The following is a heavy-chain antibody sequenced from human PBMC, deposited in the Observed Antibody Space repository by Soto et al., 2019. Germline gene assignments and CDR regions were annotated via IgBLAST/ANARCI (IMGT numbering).Heavy chain of an antibody. J-gene: IGHJ6*02. Sequence: QVQLQQWGAGLLKPSETLSLTCAVYGGSFSGYYWSWIRQPPGKGLEWIGEINHSGSTNYNPSLKSRVTISLDTSKNQFSLKLSSVTAADTAVYYCARCLLLWFGDMSLAYYYGMDVWGQGTTVTVSS. CDR2: INHSGST. D-gene: IGHD3-10*01. CDR1: GGSFSGYY. V-gene: IGHV4-34*01. CDR3: ARCLLLWFGDMSLAYYYGMDV.